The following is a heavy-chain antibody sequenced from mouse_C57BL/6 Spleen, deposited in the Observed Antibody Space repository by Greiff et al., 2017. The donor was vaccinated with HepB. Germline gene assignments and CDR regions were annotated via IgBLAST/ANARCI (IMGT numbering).Heavy chain of an antibody. CDR1: GYTFTDYY. CDR2: IYPGSGNT. CDR3: GGGNYDYYAMDY. J-gene: IGHJ4*01. Sequence: VQLQQSGAELVRPGASVKLSCKASGYTFTDYYINWVKQRPGQGLEWIARIYPGSGNTYYNEKFKGKATLTAEKSSSTAYMQLSSLTSEDSAVYFCGGGNYDYYAMDYWGQGTSVTVSS. V-gene: IGHV1-76*01. D-gene: IGHD2-1*01.